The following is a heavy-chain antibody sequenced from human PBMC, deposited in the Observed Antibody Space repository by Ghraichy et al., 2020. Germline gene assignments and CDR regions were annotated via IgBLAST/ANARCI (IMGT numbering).Heavy chain of an antibody. CDR3: ASQRVLRYFDWSNPSHLDYYYYMDV. CDR2: IIPIFGTA. D-gene: IGHD3-9*01. CDR1: GGTFSSYA. Sequence: SVKVSCKASGGTFSSYAISWVRQAPGQGLEWMGGIIPIFGTANYAQKFQGRVTITADKSTSTAYMELSSLRSEDTAVYYCASQRVLRYFDWSNPSHLDYYYYMDVWGKGTTVTVSS. V-gene: IGHV1-69*06. J-gene: IGHJ6*03.